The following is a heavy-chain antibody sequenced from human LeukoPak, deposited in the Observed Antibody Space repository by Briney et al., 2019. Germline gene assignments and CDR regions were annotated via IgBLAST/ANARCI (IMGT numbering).Heavy chain of an antibody. CDR3: ARQGSYMMTADFDY. J-gene: IGHJ4*02. CDR2: IYYSGST. CDR1: GGSISSYY. V-gene: IGHV4-59*08. Sequence: SETLSLTCTVSGGSISSYYWSWIRQPPGKGLEWIGYIYYSGSTNYNPSLKSRVTISVDTSKNQSSLKLSSVTAADTAVYYCARQGSYMMTADFDYWGQGTPVTVSS. D-gene: IGHD3-16*01.